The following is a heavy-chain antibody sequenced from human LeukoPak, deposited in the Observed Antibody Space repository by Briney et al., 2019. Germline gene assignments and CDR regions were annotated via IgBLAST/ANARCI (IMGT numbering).Heavy chain of an antibody. D-gene: IGHD2-21*01. CDR2: INHSGST. CDR1: GGSFSGYY. J-gene: IGHJ6*02. V-gene: IGHV4-34*01. Sequence: SETLSLTCAVYGGSFSGYYWSWIRQPPGKGLEWIGEINHSGSTNYNPSLKSRVTISVDTSKNQFSLKLSSVTAADTAVYYCARDGRGGDGMDVWGQGTTVTVSS. CDR3: ARDGRGGDGMDV.